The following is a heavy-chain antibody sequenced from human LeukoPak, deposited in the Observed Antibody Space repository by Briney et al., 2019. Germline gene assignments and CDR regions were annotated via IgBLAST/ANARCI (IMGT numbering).Heavy chain of an antibody. V-gene: IGHV3-15*01. Sequence: GGSLRLSCAASGFTFSSYWMSWVRQAPGKGLEWVGRIKSKTDGGTTDYAAPVKGRFTISRDDSKNTLYLQMNSLKTEDTAVYYCTTAGYSYGYPFYYWGQGTLVTVSS. D-gene: IGHD5-18*01. J-gene: IGHJ4*02. CDR1: GFTFSSYW. CDR2: IKSKTDGGTT. CDR3: TTAGYSYGYPFYY.